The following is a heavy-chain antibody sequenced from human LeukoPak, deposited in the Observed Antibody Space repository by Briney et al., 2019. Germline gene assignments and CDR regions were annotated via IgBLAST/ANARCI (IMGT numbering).Heavy chain of an antibody. Sequence: ASVKVSCKASGYTFTSYGISWVRQAPGQGLEWMGWISAYNGNTNYAQKLQGRVTMTTDTSTSTAYMELRSLRSDDTAVYYCARAGAYCGGDCHIDYYYYYMDVWGKGTTVTVSS. J-gene: IGHJ6*03. V-gene: IGHV1-18*01. CDR1: GYTFTSYG. D-gene: IGHD2-21*02. CDR3: ARAGAYCGGDCHIDYYYYYMDV. CDR2: ISAYNGNT.